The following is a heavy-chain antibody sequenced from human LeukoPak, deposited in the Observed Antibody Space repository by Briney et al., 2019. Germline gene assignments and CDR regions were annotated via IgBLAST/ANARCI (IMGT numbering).Heavy chain of an antibody. V-gene: IGHV3-48*02. CDR1: GFTFSSYS. CDR2: ISSSSTTI. J-gene: IGHJ4*02. D-gene: IGHD6-6*01. CDR3: ARDEVGSSSPIDY. Sequence: KPGGSLRLSCAASGFTFSSYSMNWVLQAPGKGLKWLSYISSSSTTIYYADSVRGRFTISRDNAKNSLYLQMNSLRDEDTAVYYCARDEVGSSSPIDYWGQGTLVTVSS.